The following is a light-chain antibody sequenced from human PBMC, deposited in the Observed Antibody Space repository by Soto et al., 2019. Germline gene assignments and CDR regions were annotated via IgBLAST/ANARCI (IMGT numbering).Light chain of an antibody. Sequence: DIQMTQSPSSLSAYVGDRVTITCRASQSISSYLNWYQQKPGKAPKLLIYAASSLQRGVPSRFSGSGSGTDFTLTINSLQPEDFATYYCQQSYNTPITFGQGTRLEI. CDR2: AAS. CDR1: QSISSY. V-gene: IGKV1-39*01. CDR3: QQSYNTPIT. J-gene: IGKJ5*01.